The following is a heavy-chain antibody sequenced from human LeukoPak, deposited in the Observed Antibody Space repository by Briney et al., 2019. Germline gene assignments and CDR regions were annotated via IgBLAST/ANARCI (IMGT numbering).Heavy chain of an antibody. D-gene: IGHD3-10*01. Sequence: GGSLRLSCAASGFTFSSYSMNWVRQAPGKGLEWVSSITGSGPYMLYADSVKHRFTISRDNTKNLLYLEMNSLRAEDTAMYFCVRDVGAVRGEVYFDYWGQGTLVTVSS. CDR1: GFTFSSYS. CDR3: VRDVGAVRGEVYFDY. CDR2: ITGSGPYM. V-gene: IGHV3-21*06. J-gene: IGHJ4*02.